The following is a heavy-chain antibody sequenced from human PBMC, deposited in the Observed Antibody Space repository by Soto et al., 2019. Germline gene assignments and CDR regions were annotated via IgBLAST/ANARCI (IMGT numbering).Heavy chain of an antibody. CDR1: GGSTSSSDYY. V-gene: IGHV4-39*01. CDR2: IYYSGRT. Sequence: TSETLSLTCTVSGGSTSSSDYYWGWIRQPPGKGLEWIGSIYYSGRTYYNASLKSRVTISVDTSKNQFSLKLISVTAADTAVYYCARHVDSGYWTPFDYWGQGTLVTVS. J-gene: IGHJ4*02. CDR3: ARHVDSGYWTPFDY. D-gene: IGHD2-2*03.